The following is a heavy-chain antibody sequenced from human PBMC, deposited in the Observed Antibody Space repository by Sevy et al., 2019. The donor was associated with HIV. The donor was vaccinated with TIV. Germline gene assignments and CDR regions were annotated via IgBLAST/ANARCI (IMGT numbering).Heavy chain of an antibody. CDR2: IYPGDSDT. CDR3: ARTYYYGSGSPRVGYYYYMDV. Sequence: GESLKISCKGSGYSFTSYWIGWVRQMPGKGLEWMGIIYPGDSDTRYSPSFQGQVTISADKSISTAYLQWGSLKASDTAMYYCARTYYYGSGSPRVGYYYYMDVWGKGTTVTVSS. CDR1: GYSFTSYW. D-gene: IGHD3-10*01. J-gene: IGHJ6*03. V-gene: IGHV5-51*01.